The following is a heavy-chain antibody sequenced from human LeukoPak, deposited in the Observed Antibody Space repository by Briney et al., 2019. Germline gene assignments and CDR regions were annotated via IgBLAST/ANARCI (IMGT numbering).Heavy chain of an antibody. J-gene: IGHJ4*02. CDR2: ITSSSHYI. D-gene: IGHD3-22*01. Sequence: MTGGSLRLSCAASGFTFNIYSMNWVRQAPGKGLEWVSRITSSSHYIYYADSVKGRFTISRDNSKNTLFLQMNSLRAEDTAVYFCAKDSFPSGFYISYFDYWGQGTLVTVSS. CDR3: AKDSFPSGFYISYFDY. V-gene: IGHV3-21*01. CDR1: GFTFNIYS.